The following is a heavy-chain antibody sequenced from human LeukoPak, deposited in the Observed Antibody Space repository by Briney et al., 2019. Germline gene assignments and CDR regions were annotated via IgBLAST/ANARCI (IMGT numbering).Heavy chain of an antibody. Sequence: GESLKISCQGSGYSFTSYWIGWVRQMPGKGLEWMGIIYPGDSDTRYSPSFQGQVTISADKSISTAYLQWSSLKASDTAMYYCARRRTVTSNWFDPWGQGTLVTVSS. CDR1: GYSFTSYW. J-gene: IGHJ5*02. V-gene: IGHV5-51*01. CDR2: IYPGDSDT. CDR3: ARRRTVTSNWFDP. D-gene: IGHD4-11*01.